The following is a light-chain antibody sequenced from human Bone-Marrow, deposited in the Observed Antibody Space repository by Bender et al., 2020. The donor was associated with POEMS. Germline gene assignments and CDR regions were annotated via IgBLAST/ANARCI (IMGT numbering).Light chain of an antibody. CDR1: DSNFGGNN. Sequence: QSVLTQPPSASGTPGQSVIISCSGTDSNFGGNNVNWYQHLPGTAPRLVVYSNYQRPSGVPARFSGSKSGTSASLAITGLQAEDEADYYCQSYDTSLSNSLFGGGTKLTVL. J-gene: IGLJ2*01. CDR3: QSYDTSLSNSL. CDR2: SNY. V-gene: IGLV1-44*01.